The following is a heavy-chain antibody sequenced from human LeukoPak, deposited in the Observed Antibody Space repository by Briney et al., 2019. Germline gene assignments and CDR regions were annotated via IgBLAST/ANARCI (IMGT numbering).Heavy chain of an antibody. CDR2: IDISGAT. CDR3: ATGPTWLDP. V-gene: IGHV4-4*07. Sequence: SETLSLTCTVSGGSISTSYWNWIRQPAGKGLEWIGRIDISGATNYNPSLRSRVTMSVDTSKNQFSLNLRSVTAAATAVYFCATGPTWLDPWGQGTLVTVSS. J-gene: IGHJ5*02. CDR1: GGSISTSY.